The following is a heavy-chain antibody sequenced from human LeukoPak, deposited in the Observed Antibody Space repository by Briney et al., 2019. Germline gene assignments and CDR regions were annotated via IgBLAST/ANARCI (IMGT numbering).Heavy chain of an antibody. CDR2: INRSGST. D-gene: IGHD3-22*01. CDR3: ARERLHYEDTDY. J-gene: IGHJ4*02. CDR1: GYSISSGYY. V-gene: IGHV4-38-2*02. Sequence: PSETLSLTCAVSGYSISSGYYWGWIRQSPGKGLEWIGIINRSGSTNYNPSLESRVSMSVDVSKNQFSLRLTSATAADTAVYYCARERLHYEDTDYWGRGILVTVSS.